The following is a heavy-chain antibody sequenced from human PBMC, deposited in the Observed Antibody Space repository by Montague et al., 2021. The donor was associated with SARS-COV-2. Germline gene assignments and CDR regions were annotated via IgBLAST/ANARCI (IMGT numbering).Heavy chain of an antibody. CDR2: ISHSGNT. Sequence: SETLSLTCSVSGGSISTTNWWSWVRQPPGKGLEWIGEISHSGNTXYNSSVRSRVTISLDKSKNQFSLELSSVTAADTAVYYCARAMIVVTRDAFDIWGRGTKVIVST. CDR1: GGSISTTNW. D-gene: IGHD3-22*01. V-gene: IGHV4-4*02. J-gene: IGHJ3*02. CDR3: ARAMIVVTRDAFDI.